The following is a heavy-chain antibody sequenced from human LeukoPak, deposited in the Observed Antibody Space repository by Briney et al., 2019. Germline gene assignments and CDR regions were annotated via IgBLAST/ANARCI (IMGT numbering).Heavy chain of an antibody. CDR3: ARGPARTVVVAATVDYFDY. V-gene: IGHV1-46*01. J-gene: IGHJ4*02. Sequence: ASVKVSCKASGYTFTSYYIHWVRQAPGQGLEWMGIINPSGDSTSYAQKFQGRVTMTRDTSTSTVYMELSSLRSEDTAVYYCARGPARTVVVAATVDYFDYWGQGTLVTVSS. D-gene: IGHD2-15*01. CDR1: GYTFTSYY. CDR2: INPSGDST.